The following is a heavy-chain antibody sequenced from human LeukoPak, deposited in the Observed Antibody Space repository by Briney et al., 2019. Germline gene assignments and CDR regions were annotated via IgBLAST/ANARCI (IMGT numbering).Heavy chain of an antibody. CDR2: ISGSGGST. J-gene: IGHJ4*02. CDR1: GFTFSSYA. Sequence: GGSLRLSCAASGFTFSSYAMSWVRQAPGKGLEWVSAISGSGGSTYYADSVKGRFTISRDNAKNTLYLQMNSLRAEDTAVYYCVRDPHIVGAPDYFDYWGQGTLVTVSS. CDR3: VRDPHIVGAPDYFDY. D-gene: IGHD1-26*01. V-gene: IGHV3-23*01.